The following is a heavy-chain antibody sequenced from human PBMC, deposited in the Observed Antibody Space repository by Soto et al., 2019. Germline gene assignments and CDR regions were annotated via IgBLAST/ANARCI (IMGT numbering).Heavy chain of an antibody. J-gene: IGHJ4*02. V-gene: IGHV3-30-3*01. Sequence: GGSLRLSCAASGFTFSSYDMHWVRQAPGKGLEWVAVISYDGSNKNYADSVKGRFTISRDNSKNTMYLQMNSLRAEDTAVYYCARETESSTSSWPIDDWGQGTLVTVSS. CDR1: GFTFSSYD. D-gene: IGHD6-13*01. CDR3: ARETESSTSSWPIDD. CDR2: ISYDGSNK.